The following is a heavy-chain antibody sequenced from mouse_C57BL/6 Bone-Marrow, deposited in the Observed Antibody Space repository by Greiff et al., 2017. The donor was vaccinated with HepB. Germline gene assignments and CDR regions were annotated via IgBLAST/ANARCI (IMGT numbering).Heavy chain of an antibody. Sequence: DVKLVESGAELVRPGSSVKMSCKTSGYTFTSYGINWVKQRPGQGLEWIGYIYIGNGYTEYNEKFKGKATLTSDTSSSTAYMQLSSLTSEDSAIYFCAREGRITTVVEEDYFDYWGQGTTLTVSS. V-gene: IGHV1-58*01. CDR1: GYTFTSYG. D-gene: IGHD1-1*01. CDR3: AREGRITTVVEEDYFDY. CDR2: IYIGNGYT. J-gene: IGHJ2*01.